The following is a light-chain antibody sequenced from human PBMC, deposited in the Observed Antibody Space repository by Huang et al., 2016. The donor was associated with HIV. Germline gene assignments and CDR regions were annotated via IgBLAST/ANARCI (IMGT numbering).Light chain of an antibody. J-gene: IGKJ1*01. Sequence: EIVLTQSPATLSLSPGDRATLSCRASQSVSSYLSWYTQKPGQAPRLLNYDASNRAPGVPARFSGSGSGTDFTLTISSLEPEDFAVYYCQQRSKWPLTFGQGTKVEIK. V-gene: IGKV3-11*01. CDR3: QQRSKWPLT. CDR1: QSVSSY. CDR2: DAS.